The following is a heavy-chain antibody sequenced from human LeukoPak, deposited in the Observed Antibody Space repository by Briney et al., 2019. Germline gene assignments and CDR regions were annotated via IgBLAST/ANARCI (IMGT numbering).Heavy chain of an antibody. CDR3: ARRGRVEYSSSSYAFDI. J-gene: IGHJ3*02. CDR1: GGSISSTSYY. Sequence: PSETLSLTCTVSGGSISSTSYYWGWIRQPPGKGLEWIVNIYYSGSTYYTPSLKSRVTISVDTSKNQFSLKLSSVTAADTAVYYCARRGRVEYSSSSYAFDIWGQGTMVTVSS. CDR2: IYYSGST. V-gene: IGHV4-39*01. D-gene: IGHD6-6*01.